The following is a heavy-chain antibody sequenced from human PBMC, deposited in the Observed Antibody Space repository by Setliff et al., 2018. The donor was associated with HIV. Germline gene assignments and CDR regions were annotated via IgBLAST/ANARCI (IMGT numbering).Heavy chain of an antibody. V-gene: IGHV3-23*01. CDR1: GFTFRDYA. CDR2: ISGSSSIK. CDR3: AKGTKITTALYLAY. D-gene: IGHD6-13*01. J-gene: IGHJ1*01. Sequence: GGSLRLSCAASGFTFRDYAMIWVRQAPGMGLEWVSTISGSSSIKEYADFVKGRFSISRDSSKDTVFLQMDSLRAEDTAIYYCAKGTKITTALYLAYWGQGTLVTVSS.